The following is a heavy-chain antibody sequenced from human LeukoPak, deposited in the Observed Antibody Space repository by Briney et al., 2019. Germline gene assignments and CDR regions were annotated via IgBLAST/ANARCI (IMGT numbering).Heavy chain of an antibody. V-gene: IGHV1-2*02. D-gene: IGHD5-18*01. J-gene: IGHJ4*02. Sequence: ASVKVSCKASGYTFTSYYIHWVRQAPGQGLEWVGLINPDTGGAKYAQKFQGRVTMTRDTSISTAYMELSRLTPDDTAVYFCARGEELWFDYWGQGTLVTVSS. CDR1: GYTFTSYY. CDR3: ARGEELWFDY. CDR2: INPDTGGA.